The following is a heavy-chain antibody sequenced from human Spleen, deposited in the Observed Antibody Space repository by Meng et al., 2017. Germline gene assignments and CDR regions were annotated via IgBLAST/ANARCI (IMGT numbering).Heavy chain of an antibody. CDR2: ITATSNFM. D-gene: IGHD3-22*01. J-gene: IGHJ3*02. CDR1: GFTFSTSN. CDR3: ARDINTSGYEDALDI. Sequence: GESLKISCAASGFTFSTSNMNWVRQAPGEGLEWVSSITATSNFMYYVDSVKGRFTISRDNARNSLYLEMNSLRDEDTAVYYCARDINTSGYEDALDIWGQGTMVTVSS. V-gene: IGHV3-21*06.